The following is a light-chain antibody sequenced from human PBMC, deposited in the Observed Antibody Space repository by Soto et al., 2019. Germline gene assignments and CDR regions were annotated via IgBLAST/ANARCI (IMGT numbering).Light chain of an antibody. V-gene: IGLV2-11*01. Sequence: QSVLTQPRSVSGSPGQSVTISCTGTNRDVGAYTFVSWYQQLPGKAPKLIISAVIYRPSGGPDRFSGSKSGNTASLTISGLQTEDEADYYCFSYTASDMWVFGGGTKVTVL. CDR1: NRDVGAYTF. CDR3: FSYTASDMWV. J-gene: IGLJ3*02. CDR2: AVI.